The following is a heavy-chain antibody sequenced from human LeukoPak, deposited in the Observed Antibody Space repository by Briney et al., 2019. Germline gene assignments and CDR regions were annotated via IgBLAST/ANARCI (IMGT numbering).Heavy chain of an antibody. Sequence: PSETLSLTCTVSGGSISSSSYYWGWIRQPPGKGLEWIGSIYYSGSTYYNPSLKSRVTISVDTSKNQFSLKLSSVTAADTAVYHCARDRPRLRGYSYGYYYYMDVWGKGTTVTVSS. CDR2: IYYSGST. J-gene: IGHJ6*03. D-gene: IGHD5-18*01. CDR1: GGSISSSSYY. CDR3: ARDRPRLRGYSYGYYYYMDV. V-gene: IGHV4-39*07.